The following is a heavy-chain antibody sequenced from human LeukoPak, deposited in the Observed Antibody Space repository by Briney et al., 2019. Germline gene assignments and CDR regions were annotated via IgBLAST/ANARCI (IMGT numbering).Heavy chain of an antibody. V-gene: IGHV1-46*01. CDR1: GYTFTSYY. Sequence: ASVKVSCKASGYTFTSYYMHWVRQAPGQGLEWMGIINPSGGSTSYAQKFQGRVTMNRDTSTSTVYMELSSLRSEDTAVYYCARDLNFYDSSGYYPDYWGQGTLVTVSS. CDR2: INPSGGST. J-gene: IGHJ4*02. CDR3: ARDLNFYDSSGYYPDY. D-gene: IGHD3-22*01.